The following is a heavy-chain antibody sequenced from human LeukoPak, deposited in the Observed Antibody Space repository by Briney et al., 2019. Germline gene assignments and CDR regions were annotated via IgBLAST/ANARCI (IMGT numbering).Heavy chain of an antibody. D-gene: IGHD1-1*01. CDR2: IRYDGSIK. CDR3: AKDMERGGTWTHFDY. CDR1: GFTFSSYG. Sequence: GGSLRLSCAASGFTFSSYGMHWVRQAPGKGLEWVAFIRYDGSIKYYADSVKGRFTISRDNSKNTLYLQMNSLRAEDTAVYYCAKDMERGGTWTHFDYWGQGTLVTVSS. J-gene: IGHJ4*02. V-gene: IGHV3-30*02.